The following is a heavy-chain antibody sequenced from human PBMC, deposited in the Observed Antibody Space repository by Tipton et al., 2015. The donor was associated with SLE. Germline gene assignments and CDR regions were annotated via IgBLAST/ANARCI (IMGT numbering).Heavy chain of an antibody. Sequence: TLSLTCTVSGGSISSHYWGWIRQPPGKGLEWIGYIYDSGTTNYNPSLKRRVTISADMSKNRLSLRLSSVTAADTAIYYCARSGGEPFYYVSSAYYPDWGQGTMVTVSS. J-gene: IGHJ3*01. D-gene: IGHD3-22*01. V-gene: IGHV4-59*11. CDR3: ARSGGEPFYYVSSAYYPD. CDR2: IYDSGTT. CDR1: GGSISSHY.